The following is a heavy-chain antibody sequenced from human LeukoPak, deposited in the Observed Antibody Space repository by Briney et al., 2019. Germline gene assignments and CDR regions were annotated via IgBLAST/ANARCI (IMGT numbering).Heavy chain of an antibody. CDR2: IWFDGSKR. CDR1: GCTFSRYG. V-gene: IGHV3-33*01. CDR3: ARDPGVTTFYFDS. J-gene: IGHJ4*02. D-gene: IGHD4-17*01. Sequence: GGSLRHSCVASGCTFSRYGMHWIRQAPGKGLEGVAVIWFDGSKRYYADSVKGRFTISRDDSKNMLYLQMNSLRVEDTAIYYCARDPGVTTFYFDSWGQGALVTVSS.